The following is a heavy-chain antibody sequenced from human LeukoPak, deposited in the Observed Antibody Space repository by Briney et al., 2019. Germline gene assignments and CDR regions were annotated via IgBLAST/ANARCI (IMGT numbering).Heavy chain of an antibody. D-gene: IGHD4-17*01. Sequence: PSETLSLTCTVSGGSISSYYWSWIRQPPGKGLEWIGYIYYSGSTNYNPSLKSRVTISVDTSKSQFSLKLSSVTAADTAVYYCASHTTKSYYFDYWGQGTLVTVSS. CDR3: ASHTTKSYYFDY. CDR1: GGSISSYY. J-gene: IGHJ4*02. V-gene: IGHV4-59*08. CDR2: IYYSGST.